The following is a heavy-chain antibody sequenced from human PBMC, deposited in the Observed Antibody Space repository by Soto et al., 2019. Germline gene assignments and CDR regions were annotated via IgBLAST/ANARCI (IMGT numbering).Heavy chain of an antibody. CDR3: TRIAYNYGPGDY. J-gene: IGHJ4*02. CDR1: GFTFSDHY. CDR2: SRNKDNSIST. V-gene: IGHV3-72*01. D-gene: IGHD2-21*01. Sequence: EVQLVESGGGLVQPGGSLRLSCEVSGFTFSDHYMDWVRQAPGKGLEWVGRSRNKDNSISTAYAPSVKGRFTISRDDSKSSMYLQMNSLKTDDTAVYYCTRIAYNYGPGDYWGQGTLVTVSS.